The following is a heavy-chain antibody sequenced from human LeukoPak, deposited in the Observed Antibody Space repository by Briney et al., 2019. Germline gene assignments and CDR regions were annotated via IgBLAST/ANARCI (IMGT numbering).Heavy chain of an antibody. V-gene: IGHV4-59*01. CDR3: ARDLSGSRDHFDY. CDR2: IYYSGST. J-gene: IGHJ4*02. D-gene: IGHD1-26*01. CDR1: GGSFSGYY. Sequence: SETLSLTCAVYGGSFSGYYWSWIRQPPGKGLEWIGYIYYSGSTNYNPSLKSRVTISVDTSKNQFSLNLSSVTAADTAVYYCARDLSGSRDHFDYWGQGTLVTVSS.